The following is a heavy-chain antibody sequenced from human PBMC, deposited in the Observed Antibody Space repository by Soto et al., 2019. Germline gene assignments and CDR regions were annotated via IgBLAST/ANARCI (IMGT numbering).Heavy chain of an antibody. D-gene: IGHD3-10*01. Sequence: SLKVSCKASGFTFTSSAVQWVRQARGQRLEWIGWIVVGSGNTNYAQKFQERVTITRDMSTSTAYMELSSLRSEDTAVYYCAAEPTNYYYGSGSNSYYYYYYGMDVWGQGTTVTVSS. CDR1: GFTFTSSA. V-gene: IGHV1-58*01. CDR2: IVVGSGNT. CDR3: AAEPTNYYYGSGSNSYYYYYYGMDV. J-gene: IGHJ6*02.